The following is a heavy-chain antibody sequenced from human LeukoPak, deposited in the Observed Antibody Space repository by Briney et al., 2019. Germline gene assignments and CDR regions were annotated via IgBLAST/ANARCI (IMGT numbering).Heavy chain of an antibody. J-gene: IGHJ4*02. D-gene: IGHD2-21*02. CDR2: ISSDGSVT. CDR3: VRGSLRLPRSTPDY. Sequence: GGSLRLSCAASGFTFSSYWMSWVRQAPGKGLVWVSYISSDGSVTKYAASVKGRFTISRDNAVNTLYLQMNSLRVEDTAVYYCVRGSLRLPRSTPDYWGQGTLVTVSS. CDR1: GFTFSSYW. V-gene: IGHV3-74*03.